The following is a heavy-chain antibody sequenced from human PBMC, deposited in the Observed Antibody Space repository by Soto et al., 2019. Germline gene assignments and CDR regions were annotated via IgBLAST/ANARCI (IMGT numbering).Heavy chain of an antibody. V-gene: IGHV3-21*01. Sequence: GGSLRLSCAASGFTFSSYSMNWVRQAPGKGLEWVSSISSSSSYIYYADSVKGRFTISRDNAKNSLYLQMNSLRAEDTAVYYCATLGPRAVAGLPIDYWGQGTLVTVSS. CDR3: ATLGPRAVAGLPIDY. CDR2: ISSSSSYI. J-gene: IGHJ4*02. CDR1: GFTFSSYS. D-gene: IGHD6-19*01.